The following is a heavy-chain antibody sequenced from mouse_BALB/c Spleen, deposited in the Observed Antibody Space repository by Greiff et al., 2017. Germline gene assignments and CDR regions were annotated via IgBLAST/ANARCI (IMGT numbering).Heavy chain of an antibody. CDR1: GYTFTSYW. J-gene: IGHJ1*01. Sequence: QVQLKESGAELVRPGASVKLSCKASGYTFTSYWMNWVKQRPEQGLEWIGRIDPYDSETHYNQKFKDKAILTVDKSSSTAYMQLSSLTSEDSAVYYCARWGTTGDTHWYFDVWGAGTTVTVSS. V-gene: IGHV1-52*01. D-gene: IGHD1-1*01. CDR3: ARWGTTGDTHWYFDV. CDR2: IDPYDSET.